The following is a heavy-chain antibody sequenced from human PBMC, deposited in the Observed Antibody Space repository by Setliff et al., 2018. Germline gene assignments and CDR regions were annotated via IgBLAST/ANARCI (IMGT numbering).Heavy chain of an antibody. CDR3: ARERGDIVSTTSYYYYMDV. CDR1: RGTFSSYG. V-gene: IGHV1-69*05. Sequence: SVKVSCKASRGTFSSYGITWVRQAPGQGLEWMGGIIPIFGTTDYAQKFQGRVTITTDESTSTAYMEMSSLRSEDTAVYYCARERGDIVSTTSYYYYMDVRGKGTTVTVSS. J-gene: IGHJ6*03. D-gene: IGHD5-12*01. CDR2: IIPIFGTT.